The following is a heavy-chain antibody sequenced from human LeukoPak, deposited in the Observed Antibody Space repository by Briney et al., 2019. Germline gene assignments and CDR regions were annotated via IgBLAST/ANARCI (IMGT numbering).Heavy chain of an antibody. CDR2: IKQDGSEK. J-gene: IGHJ4*02. CDR3: ASLSTYYDFWSGYSARSGDY. CDR1: GFTFSSYW. Sequence: GGSLRLSCAASGFTFSSYWMSWVRQAPGKGLEWVANIKQDGSEKYYVDSVKGRFTISRDNAKNSLYLQMNSLRAEDTAVYYCASLSTYYDFWSGYSARSGDYWGQGTLVTVSS. V-gene: IGHV3-7*03. D-gene: IGHD3-3*01.